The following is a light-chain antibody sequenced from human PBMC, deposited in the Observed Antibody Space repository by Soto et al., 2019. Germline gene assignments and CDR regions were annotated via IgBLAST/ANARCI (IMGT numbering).Light chain of an antibody. CDR1: QSISIY. Sequence: DTHMTQSPSALSASLGATCSITFLASQSISIYLNWYQLKPGRVPNLLIYTASTLQSGLPPRFSGGGSGTEFSLTISSLQPEDFATYYCQQLFDYPLTFGGGTKVDIK. CDR2: TAS. CDR3: QQLFDYPLT. V-gene: IGKV1-39*01. J-gene: IGKJ4*01.